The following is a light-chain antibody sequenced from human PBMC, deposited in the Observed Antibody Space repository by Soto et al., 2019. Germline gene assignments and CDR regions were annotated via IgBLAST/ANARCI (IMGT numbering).Light chain of an antibody. CDR3: SSYAGSLYV. CDR1: SSDVGGYNY. Sequence: QSALTQPPSASGSPGQSVTISCTGTSSDVGGYNYVSWYQKHPGKAPKLMIYEVSKRPSGVPDRFSGSKSGNTASLTVSGLQAEDEADYYCSSYAGSLYVFGTGTKVTVL. J-gene: IGLJ1*01. CDR2: EVS. V-gene: IGLV2-8*01.